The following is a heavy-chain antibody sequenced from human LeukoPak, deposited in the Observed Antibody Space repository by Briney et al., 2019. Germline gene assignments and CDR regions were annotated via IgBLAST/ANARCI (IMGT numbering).Heavy chain of an antibody. CDR2: INPSGCST. V-gene: IGHV1-46*01. CDR1: GDTFTSYY. J-gene: IGHJ5*02. CDR3: ARGGITMVQGVPTFDP. D-gene: IGHD3-10*01. Sequence: ASVKVSCKASGDTFTSYYMHWGRQAPRQGGEWLGIINPSGCSTSYAQKCQGRVTMNRDTSTSNVYMGLSSLGYEDTDVYYCARGGITMVQGVPTFDPWGQGTLVTVSS.